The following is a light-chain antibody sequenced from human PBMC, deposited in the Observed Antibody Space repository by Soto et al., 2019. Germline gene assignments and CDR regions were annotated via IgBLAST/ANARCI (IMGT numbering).Light chain of an antibody. CDR2: GVS. J-gene: IGLJ1*01. Sequence: QSVLTQPASVSGSPGQSITISCSGTRSDIGSYNYVAWYQQLPGKTPKILIYGVSNRPSGVSSRFSGSKSGNTASLTISGLQAEDEADYHCISYTVSSTSYVFGSGTKVTVL. V-gene: IGLV2-14*01. CDR3: ISYTVSSTSYV. CDR1: RSDIGSYNY.